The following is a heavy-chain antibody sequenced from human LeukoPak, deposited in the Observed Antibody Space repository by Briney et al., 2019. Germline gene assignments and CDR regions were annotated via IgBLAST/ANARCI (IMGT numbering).Heavy chain of an antibody. CDR3: ARSGWFPVANYYYYGMDV. CDR1: GGSISSYY. D-gene: IGHD6-19*01. Sequence: PSETLSLTCTVSGGSISSYYWSWIRQPPGKGLEWIGYIYYSGSTNYNPSLKSRVTMSVDTSKNQFSLKLSSVTAADTAVYYCARSGWFPVANYYYYGMDVWGQGTRSPSP. V-gene: IGHV4-59*01. CDR2: IYYSGST. J-gene: IGHJ6*02.